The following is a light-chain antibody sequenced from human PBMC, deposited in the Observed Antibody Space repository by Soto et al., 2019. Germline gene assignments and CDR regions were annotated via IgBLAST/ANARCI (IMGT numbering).Light chain of an antibody. Sequence: EIVLTQSPGTLVLSPGDRATLSCRASQSVSNSLAWYQHKPGQAPRLLIYDAFNRATGVPTRFSGSGSGTDFTLTISSLEPEDFAVYYCQQYNKWPPWTFGHGTKVDIK. J-gene: IGKJ1*01. CDR1: QSVSNS. V-gene: IGKV3-11*01. CDR3: QQYNKWPPWT. CDR2: DAF.